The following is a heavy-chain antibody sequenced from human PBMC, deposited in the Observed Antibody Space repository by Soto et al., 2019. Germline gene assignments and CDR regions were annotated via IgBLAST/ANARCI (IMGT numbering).Heavy chain of an antibody. CDR2: MNPNSGNT. J-gene: IGHJ4*02. CDR3: ARVVSAVTAPDY. V-gene: IGHV1-8*01. D-gene: IGHD4-4*01. Sequence: ASVKVSCKASGYTFTSYDINWVRQATGQGLEWMGWMNPNSGNTGYAQKFQGRVTMTRNTSISTAYMELSSLRSEDTAVYYCARVVSAVTAPDYWGQGTLVTVSS. CDR1: GYTFTSYD.